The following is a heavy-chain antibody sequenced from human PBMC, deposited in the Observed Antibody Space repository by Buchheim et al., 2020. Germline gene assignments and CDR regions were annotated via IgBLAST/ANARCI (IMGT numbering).Heavy chain of an antibody. V-gene: IGHV3-30*18. J-gene: IGHJ4*02. CDR2: ISYDGSNK. CDR1: GFTFSSYG. Sequence: QVQLVESGGGVVQPGRSLRLSCAASGFTFSSYGMHWVRQAPGKGLEWVAVISYDGSNKYYADSVKGRFTISRDNSKSTLYLLMSSLRAEDTALYYCAKDLIVGPKTEFDYWGQGTL. CDR3: AKDLIVGPKTEFDY. D-gene: IGHD1-26*01.